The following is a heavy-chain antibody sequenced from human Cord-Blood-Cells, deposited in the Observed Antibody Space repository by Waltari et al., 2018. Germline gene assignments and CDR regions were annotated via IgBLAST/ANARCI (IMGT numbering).Heavy chain of an antibody. Sequence: QVQLVQSGAEVTKLGSAVKVSCKASGRTCRRYAISLVRQAPGQGLEWMGGIIPIFGTANYAQKFQGRVTITADESTSTAYMELSSLRSEDTAVYYCARGVATITYFDYWGQGTLVTVSS. J-gene: IGHJ4*02. CDR2: IIPIFGTA. CDR3: ARGVATITYFDY. D-gene: IGHD5-12*01. CDR1: GRTCRRYA. V-gene: IGHV1-69*01.